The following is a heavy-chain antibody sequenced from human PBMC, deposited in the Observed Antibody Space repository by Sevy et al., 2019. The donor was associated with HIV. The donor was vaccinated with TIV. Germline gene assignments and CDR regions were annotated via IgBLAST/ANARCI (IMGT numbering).Heavy chain of an antibody. CDR2: ITISGGNT. D-gene: IGHD3-22*01. Sequence: GGSLRLSCAASGFTFSLYAMTWDRQAPGKGLEWVSTITISGGNTYYAYSVKGRFTISRDNSKNTLYLQMNSLRAEDTAIYFCAKDHDNNWFDPWGQGTLVTVSS. J-gene: IGHJ5*02. CDR1: GFTFSLYA. CDR3: AKDHDNNWFDP. V-gene: IGHV3-23*01.